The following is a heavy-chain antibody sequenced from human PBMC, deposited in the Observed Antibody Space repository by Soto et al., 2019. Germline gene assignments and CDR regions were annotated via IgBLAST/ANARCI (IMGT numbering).Heavy chain of an antibody. V-gene: IGHV3-74*01. CDR3: VRGASGRYYMDV. J-gene: IGHJ6*03. D-gene: IGHD3-10*01. CDR1: GFTFTDYW. CDR2: INRDGSVA. Sequence: QPGGSLRLSCAASGFTFTDYWVHWVRQAPGKGLVWVSRINRDGSVAGYADSVKGRFTISRDNAENTVYLQMNSLRVEDTAVYYCVRGASGRYYMDVWGKGTTVTVSS.